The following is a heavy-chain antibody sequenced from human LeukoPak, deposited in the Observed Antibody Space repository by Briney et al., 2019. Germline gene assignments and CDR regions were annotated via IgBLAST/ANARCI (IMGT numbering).Heavy chain of an antibody. CDR2: ISSSSSYI. D-gene: IGHD1-26*01. CDR3: ARGGSYRHGYYYMDV. V-gene: IGHV3-21*01. CDR1: GFTFSSYS. Sequence: KSGGSLRLSCAASGFTFSSYSMNWVRQAPGKGLEWVSSISSSSSYIYYADSVKGRFTISRDNAKNSLYLQMNSLRAEDTAVYYCARGGSYRHGYYYMDVWGKGTTVTVSS. J-gene: IGHJ6*03.